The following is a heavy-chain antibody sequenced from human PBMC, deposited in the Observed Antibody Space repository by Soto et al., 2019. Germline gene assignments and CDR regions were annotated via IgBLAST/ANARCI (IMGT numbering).Heavy chain of an antibody. CDR2: IERDDDDK. D-gene: IGHD1-1*01. Sequence: SGPSLVNPTEALTVTCTFSGLSLTSPGMGGIWIRQYPGKELEWLALIERDDDDKYYSTPLKTRLTISQDTRKHHVFLTMANMDTADTASYYFARSIRGDLRYKRMD. V-gene: IGHV2-70*13. J-gene: IGHJ6*03. CDR3: ARSIRGDLRYKRMD. CDR1: GLSLTSPGMG.